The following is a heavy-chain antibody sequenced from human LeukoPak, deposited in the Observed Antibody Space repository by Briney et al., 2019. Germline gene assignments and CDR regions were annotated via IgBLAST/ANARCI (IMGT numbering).Heavy chain of an antibody. D-gene: IGHD1-26*01. CDR2: ISGSGGST. CDR1: GFTFSSYA. CDR3: AKDTLPQRGVRGAFDI. V-gene: IGHV3-23*01. Sequence: HAGGSLRLSCAASGFTFSSYAMSWVRQAPGKGLEWVSAISGSGGSTYYADSVKGRFTISRDNSKNTLYLQMNSLRAEDTAVYYCAKDTLPQRGVRGAFDIWGQGTMVTVSS. J-gene: IGHJ3*02.